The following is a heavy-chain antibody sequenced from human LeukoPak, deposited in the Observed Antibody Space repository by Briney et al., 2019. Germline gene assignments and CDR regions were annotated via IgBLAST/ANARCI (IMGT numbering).Heavy chain of an antibody. J-gene: IGHJ4*02. CDR1: GFAFSSYA. CDR3: ARGYSFGYRPLDY. CDR2: ISTAGGST. V-gene: IGHV3-23*01. Sequence: PGGSLRLSCAASGFAFSSYAMTWVRQAPGKGLEWVSAISTAGGSTYYADSVRGRFTISRDNSKNTLHQQVNSLRAEDTAVYYCARGYSFGYRPLDYWGQGTLVTVSS. D-gene: IGHD5-18*01.